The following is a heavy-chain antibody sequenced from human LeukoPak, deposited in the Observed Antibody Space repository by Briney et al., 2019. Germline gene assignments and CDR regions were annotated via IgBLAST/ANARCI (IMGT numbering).Heavy chain of an antibody. V-gene: IGHV4-59*01. CDR3: ARLGVGTRQVVDY. CDR2: IYSSGST. CDR1: GDSFSSYY. D-gene: IGHD1-26*01. J-gene: IGHJ4*02. Sequence: SETLSLTCTVSGDSFSSYYWIWIRQPPGQGLESIGYIYSSGSTNYNPSLKSRVTISVDTSKNQFSLRLSSVTAADTAVYYCARLGVGTRQVVDYWGQGTLVTVSS.